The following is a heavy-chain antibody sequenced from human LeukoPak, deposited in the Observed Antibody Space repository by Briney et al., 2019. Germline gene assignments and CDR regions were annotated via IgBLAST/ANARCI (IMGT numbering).Heavy chain of an antibody. D-gene: IGHD2-15*01. CDR3: ARSVEGYCSGGSCYSYYYYMDV. CDR1: GGSITSGSYY. Sequence: SQTLSLTCTVSGGSITSGSYYWSWIQQPAGKGLEWIGRIYTSGSTNYNPSLKSRVTISVDTSKNQFSLKLSSVTAADTAVYYCARSVEGYCSGGSCYSYYYYMDVWGKGTTVTVSS. CDR2: IYTSGST. J-gene: IGHJ6*03. V-gene: IGHV4-61*02.